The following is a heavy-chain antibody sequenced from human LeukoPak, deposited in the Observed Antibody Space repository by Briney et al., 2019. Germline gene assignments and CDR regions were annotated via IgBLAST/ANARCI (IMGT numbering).Heavy chain of an antibody. CDR1: VFILNSCW. D-gene: IGHD2-8*01. J-gene: IGHJ4*02. Sequence: GGSLRLSCTPSVFILNSCWMQCLRQAPGKGLVWVSRINSDGSSTSYADSVKGRFTISRDNAKNTLYLQMNSLRAEDTAVYYRASGGNGFDYWGQGTLVTVSS. CDR3: ASGGNGFDY. V-gene: IGHV3-74*01. CDR2: INSDGSST.